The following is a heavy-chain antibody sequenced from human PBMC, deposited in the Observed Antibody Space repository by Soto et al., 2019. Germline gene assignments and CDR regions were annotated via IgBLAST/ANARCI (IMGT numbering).Heavy chain of an antibody. D-gene: IGHD6-6*01. CDR3: ARDRSYSTSRYDAFDI. CDR2: IFYSGNT. J-gene: IGHJ3*02. CDR1: GGSISSYY. Sequence: QVQLQESGPGLVKPSETLSLTCTVSGGSISSYYWSWIRQPPGRGLEWIGYIFYSGNTDYNPSLKSRVTISLDTSKNQFSLRLSSVTAAYTAVYYCARDRSYSTSRYDAFDIWGQGTMVTVSS. V-gene: IGHV4-59*01.